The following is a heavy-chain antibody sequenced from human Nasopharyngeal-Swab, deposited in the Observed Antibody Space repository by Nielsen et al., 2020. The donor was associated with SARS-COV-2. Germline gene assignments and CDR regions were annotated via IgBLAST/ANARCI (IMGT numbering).Heavy chain of an antibody. CDR3: ARGGVSGFLEWLLAEYYFDY. D-gene: IGHD3-3*01. CDR1: GFTFSSYS. V-gene: IGHV3-48*01. Sequence: GGSLRLSCAASGFTFSSYSMNWVRQAPGKGLEWVSYISRSSSTLYYADSVKGRFTISRDNSKNTLYLQMNSLRAEDTAVYYCARGGVSGFLEWLLAEYYFDYWGQGTLVTVSS. CDR2: ISRSSSTL. J-gene: IGHJ4*02.